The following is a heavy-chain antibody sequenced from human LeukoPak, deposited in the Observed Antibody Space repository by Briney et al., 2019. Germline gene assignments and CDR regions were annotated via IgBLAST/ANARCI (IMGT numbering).Heavy chain of an antibody. CDR2: IIPIFGTA. J-gene: IGHJ4*02. Sequence: GSSVKVSCXASGGTFSSYAISWVRQAPGQGLEWMGGIIPIFGTANYAQKFQGRVTITADESTSTAYMELSSLRSEDTAVYYCARSEERDFWSGKGPPHYWGQGTLVTVSS. D-gene: IGHD3-3*01. V-gene: IGHV1-69*01. CDR3: ARSEERDFWSGKGPPHY. CDR1: GGTFSSYA.